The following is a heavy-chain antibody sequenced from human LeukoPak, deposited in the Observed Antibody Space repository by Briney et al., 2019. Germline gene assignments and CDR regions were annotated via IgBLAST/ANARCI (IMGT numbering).Heavy chain of an antibody. CDR1: GFTFSSYA. CDR2: IRYDGSNK. Sequence: PGRSLRLSCAASGFTFSSYAMHWVRQAPGKGLEWVAFIRYDGSNKYYADSVKGRFTISRDNSKNTLYLQMNSLRAEDTAVYYCAKDLLWFGELSPGAGFDPWGQGTLVTVSS. D-gene: IGHD3-10*01. J-gene: IGHJ5*02. CDR3: AKDLLWFGELSPGAGFDP. V-gene: IGHV3-30*02.